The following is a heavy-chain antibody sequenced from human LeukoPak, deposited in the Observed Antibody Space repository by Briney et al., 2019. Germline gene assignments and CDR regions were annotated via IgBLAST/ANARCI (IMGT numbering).Heavy chain of an antibody. J-gene: IGHJ4*02. CDR1: RFTFSTYW. CDR2: ISGSSSYI. V-gene: IGHV3-21*01. Sequence: PGGSLRLSCAASRFTFSTYWMNWVRQAPGKGLEWVSSISGSSSYIYYADSVKGRFTISRDNAKNSLHLQMSSLRAEDTAVYYCARDSANVVGAKSIFDYWGQGALVTVSS. D-gene: IGHD1-26*01. CDR3: ARDSANVVGAKSIFDY.